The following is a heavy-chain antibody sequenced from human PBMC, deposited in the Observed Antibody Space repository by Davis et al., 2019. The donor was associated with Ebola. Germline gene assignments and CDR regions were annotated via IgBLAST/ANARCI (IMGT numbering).Heavy chain of an antibody. V-gene: IGHV5-51*01. D-gene: IGHD2-2*02. CDR1: GYSFTSYW. CDR2: IYPGDSDT. CDR3: ARPALPWGGTQLLYPVDAFDI. Sequence: PGGSLRLSCKGSGYSFTSYWIGWVRQMPGKGLEWMGIIYPGDSDTRYSPSFQGQVTISADKSISTAYLQWSSLKASDTAMYYCARPALPWGGTQLLYPVDAFDIWGQGTMVTVSS. J-gene: IGHJ3*02.